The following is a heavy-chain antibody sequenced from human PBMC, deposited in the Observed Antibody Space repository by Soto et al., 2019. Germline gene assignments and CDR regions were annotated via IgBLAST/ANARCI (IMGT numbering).Heavy chain of an antibody. J-gene: IGHJ4*02. Sequence: SVKVSCKASGGSFNTYAISWVRQAPGLGLEWMGGIIPVFGRVTYAQKFQGRVTITADDSTSTAYMELSRLRSDDTAIYYCADLSLEYCITTNCPPDYLCQGTLVTISS. D-gene: IGHD2-2*01. CDR1: GGSFNTYA. V-gene: IGHV1-69*13. CDR2: IIPVFGRV. CDR3: ADLSLEYCITTNCPPDY.